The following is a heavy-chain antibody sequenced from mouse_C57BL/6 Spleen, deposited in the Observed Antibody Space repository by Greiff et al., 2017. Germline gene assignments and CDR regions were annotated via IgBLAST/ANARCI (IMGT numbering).Heavy chain of an antibody. CDR2: TFYSGIP. V-gene: IGHV3-3*01. D-gene: IGHD2-1*01. CDR1: GFSINSDCY. Sequence: VQLKESGPSLVRPSQTLSLTCTVTGFSINSDCYWIWIRQFPGNKLEYIGYTFYSGIPYYNPSLESRTYITRDTSKNQLSLKLSSVTTEDTATYYCARDYYGNWYFDVWGTGTTVTVSS. CDR3: ARDYYGNWYFDV. J-gene: IGHJ1*03.